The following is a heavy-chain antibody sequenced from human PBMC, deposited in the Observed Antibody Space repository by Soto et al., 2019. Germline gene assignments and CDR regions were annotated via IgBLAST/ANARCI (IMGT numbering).Heavy chain of an antibody. CDR3: ARHGYNYGGGYFDY. CDR2: IYSDGSA. V-gene: IGHV3-66*04. J-gene: IGHJ4*02. CDR1: GFTVSSKY. Sequence: EVQLVESGGGLVQPGGSLRLSCAASGFTVSSKYMSWVRQGPGKGLEWVSVIYSDGSAYYADSVKGRFTISRDNSKNTLYLQMNSLRAEDTAVYYCARHGYNYGGGYFDYWGQGTLVTVSS. D-gene: IGHD5-18*01.